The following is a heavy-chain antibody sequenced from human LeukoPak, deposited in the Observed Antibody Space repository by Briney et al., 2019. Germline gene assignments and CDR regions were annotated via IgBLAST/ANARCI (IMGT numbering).Heavy chain of an antibody. J-gene: IGHJ6*02. CDR1: GGSISSGGYY. V-gene: IGHV4-31*03. CDR2: IYYSGST. Sequence: SQTLSLTCTVSGGSISSGGYYWSWIRQHPGKGLEWIGYIYYSGSTYYNPSLKSRVTISVDTSENQFSLKLSSVTAADTAVYYCARDPIIAAAGKNYYYGMDVWGQGTTVTVSS. D-gene: IGHD6-13*01. CDR3: ARDPIIAAAGKNYYYGMDV.